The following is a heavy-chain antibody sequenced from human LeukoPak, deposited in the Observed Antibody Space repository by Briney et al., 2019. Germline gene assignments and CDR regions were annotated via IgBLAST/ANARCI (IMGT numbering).Heavy chain of an antibody. CDR1: GFTFDDYG. V-gene: IGHV3-20*04. J-gene: IGHJ4*02. Sequence: GGSLRLSCAASGFTFDDYGMSWVRQAPGKGLEWVSGINWNGGSTGYADSVKDRFTISRDNAKNSLYLQMNSLRAEDTALYYCARAAHYGDYALVKYYFDYWGQGTLVTVSS. D-gene: IGHD4-17*01. CDR3: ARAAHYGDYALVKYYFDY. CDR2: INWNGGST.